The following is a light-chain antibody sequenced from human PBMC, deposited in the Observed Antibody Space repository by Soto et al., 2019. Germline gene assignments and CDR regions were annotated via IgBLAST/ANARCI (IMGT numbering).Light chain of an antibody. CDR2: GVS. J-gene: IGKJ1*01. CDR3: QHYGYSQWT. Sequence: IVLTQSPGTLSLSPGETATLSCRASQTGSYSYLAWYQQKSGQAPRLLIYGVSTRATGIPDRFSGSGSGTEFTLTIRRLEPEDFAVYSCQHYGYSQWTFGQGTKVEVK. V-gene: IGKV3-20*01. CDR1: QTGSYSY.